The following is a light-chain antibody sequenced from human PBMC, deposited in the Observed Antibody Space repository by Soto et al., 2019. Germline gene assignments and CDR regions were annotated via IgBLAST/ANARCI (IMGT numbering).Light chain of an antibody. CDR3: QQRSNWPYT. CDR1: QSVSIY. Sequence: EVVLTQSPATLSLSPGERATISCRASQSVSIYLAWYQQKPGQAPRLLIYDASNRATGIPARFSGSGSGTDFTLTISSLEPEDFAIYYCQQRSNWPYTFGQGTKLEIK. V-gene: IGKV3-11*01. J-gene: IGKJ2*01. CDR2: DAS.